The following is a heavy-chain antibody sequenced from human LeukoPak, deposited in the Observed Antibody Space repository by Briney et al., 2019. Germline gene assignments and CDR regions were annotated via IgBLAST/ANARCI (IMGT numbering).Heavy chain of an antibody. J-gene: IGHJ4*02. D-gene: IGHD2-15*01. V-gene: IGHV4-59*01. CDR3: AGGGYCSGGSCYLYYFDY. CDR1: GGSISSYY. CDR2: IYYSGST. Sequence: SETLSLTCTVSGGSISSYYWSWIRQPPGKGLEWIGYIYYSGSTNYNPSLKSRVTISVDTSKNQFSLKLSSVTAADTAVYYCAGGGYCSGGSCYLYYFDYWGQGTLVTVSS.